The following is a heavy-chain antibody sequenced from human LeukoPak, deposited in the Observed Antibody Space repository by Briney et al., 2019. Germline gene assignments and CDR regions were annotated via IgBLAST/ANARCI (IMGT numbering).Heavy chain of an antibody. D-gene: IGHD5-18*01. V-gene: IGHV4-34*01. CDR3: APRGDIEHSYVYGKWFDP. J-gene: IGHJ5*02. CDR1: GGSFSAHY. Sequence: SETLSLTCAVYGGSFSAHYWTWIRQPPGKGLEWIGEINHSGSSNYNSSLRSRVTISVDTSYKQFSLRLSSVTAADTAVYYCAPRGDIEHSYVYGKWFDPWGQGTRVTVS. CDR2: INHSGSS.